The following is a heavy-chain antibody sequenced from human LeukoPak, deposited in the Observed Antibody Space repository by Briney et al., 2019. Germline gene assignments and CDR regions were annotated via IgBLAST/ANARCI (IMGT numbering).Heavy chain of an antibody. D-gene: IGHD3-22*01. CDR1: GGSISSSSYY. Sequence: SETLSLTCTVSGGSISSSSYYWGWIRQPPGKGLEWIGSIYYSGSTYYNPSLKSRVTISVDTSKNQFSLKLSSVTAADTAMYYCARDNRYDSSGSSDYWGQGTLVTVSS. CDR2: IYYSGST. J-gene: IGHJ4*02. V-gene: IGHV4-39*07. CDR3: ARDNRYDSSGSSDY.